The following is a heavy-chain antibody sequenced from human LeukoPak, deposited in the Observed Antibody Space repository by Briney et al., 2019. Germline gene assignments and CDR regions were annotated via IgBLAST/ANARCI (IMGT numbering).Heavy chain of an antibody. V-gene: IGHV4-59*01. CDR1: GGSISSYY. CDR3: ARSRDGNNVDT. CDR2: IYYSGTT. Sequence: SESLSLTCIVSGGSISSYYWSWLRQAPGKGLEWIAHIYYSGTTNYNPSLKSRVTISVDTSKTQFSLKLTSVTAADTAVFYCARSRDGNNVDTWGQGTLVTVSS. D-gene: IGHD5-24*01. J-gene: IGHJ5*02.